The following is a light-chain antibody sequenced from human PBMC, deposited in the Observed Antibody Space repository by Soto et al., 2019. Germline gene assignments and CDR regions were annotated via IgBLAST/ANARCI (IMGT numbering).Light chain of an antibody. CDR1: QSISSW. V-gene: IGKV1-5*01. CDR2: DAS. CDR3: QQYGT. J-gene: IGKJ1*01. Sequence: DIQMTQSPSTLSASVGDRVTITCRASQSISSWLAWYQQKPVKAPKLLIYDASSLESGVPSRFSGSGSGTEFTLTISSLQPDDFATYYCQQYGTFGPGTKLDIK.